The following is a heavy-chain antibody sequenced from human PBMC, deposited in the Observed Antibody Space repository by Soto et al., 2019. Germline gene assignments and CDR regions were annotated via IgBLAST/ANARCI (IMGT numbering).Heavy chain of an antibody. CDR2: ISYDGSNK. Sequence: PGGSLRLSCAASGFTFSSYGMHWVRQAPGKGLEWVAVISYDGSNKYYADSVKGRFTISRDNSKNTLYLQMNSLRAEDTDVYYCVKITVTPTFLFDYWGQGTLVTVSS. D-gene: IGHD4-4*01. CDR3: VKITVTPTFLFDY. V-gene: IGHV3-30*18. CDR1: GFTFSSYG. J-gene: IGHJ4*02.